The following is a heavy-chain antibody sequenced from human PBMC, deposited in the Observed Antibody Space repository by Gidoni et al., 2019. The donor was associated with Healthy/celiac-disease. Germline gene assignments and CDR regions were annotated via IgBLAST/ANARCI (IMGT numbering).Heavy chain of an antibody. CDR1: GGSLSSYY. V-gene: IGHV4-59*01. Sequence: QVQLQESGPGLVKPSETLSLTCTVSGGSLSSYYWSWIRQPPGKGLEWIGYIYYSGSNNYNPSLKSRVTISVDTSKNQFSLKLSSVTAADTAVYYCASTSTGTILGYYGMDVWGQGTTVTVSS. D-gene: IGHD1-1*01. CDR3: ASTSTGTILGYYGMDV. J-gene: IGHJ6*02. CDR2: IYYSGSN.